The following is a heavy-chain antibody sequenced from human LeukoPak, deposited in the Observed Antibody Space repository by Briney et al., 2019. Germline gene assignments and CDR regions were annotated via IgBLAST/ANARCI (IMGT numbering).Heavy chain of an antibody. V-gene: IGHV1-46*01. CDR3: ARDYYGSGSYYTVGY. CDR2: INPSDDST. D-gene: IGHD3-10*01. CDR1: GYSFTSNY. Sequence: ASVKVSCKVSGYSFTSNYIHWVRQAPGQGLEWMGIINPSDDSTNYRQKFQGRVTMTRDTSTGTVYMELRSLRPEDTAIYYCARDYYGSGSYYTVGYWGQGTLVTVSS. J-gene: IGHJ4*02.